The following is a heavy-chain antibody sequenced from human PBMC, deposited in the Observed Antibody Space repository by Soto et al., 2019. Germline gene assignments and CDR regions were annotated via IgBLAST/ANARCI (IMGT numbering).Heavy chain of an antibody. V-gene: IGHV4-59*01. D-gene: IGHD6-19*01. Sequence: QVQLQESGPGLVKPSETLSLTCTVSGGSISSYYWSWIRQPPGKGLEWIGYIYYSGSTNYNPSLKSXXTISVDTSKNQFSLKLSSVTAADTAVYYCARDYHSGGTFDIWGQGTMVTVSS. CDR2: IYYSGST. J-gene: IGHJ3*02. CDR3: ARDYHSGGTFDI. CDR1: GGSISSYY.